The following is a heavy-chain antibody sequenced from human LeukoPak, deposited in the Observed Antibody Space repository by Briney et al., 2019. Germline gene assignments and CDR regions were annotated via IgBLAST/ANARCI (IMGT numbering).Heavy chain of an antibody. V-gene: IGHV3-15*01. D-gene: IGHD3-16*01. Sequence: GGSLRLSCAASGLTFSNAYMSWVRQAPGKGLEWVGRSKSNVDGGTTDYAEPVKGRFNISRDDSKNTLYLQMNSLKSEDTAVYYCTTGGPHYDGYPLDFWGLGTLVTVSS. CDR2: SKSNVDGGTT. J-gene: IGHJ4*02. CDR3: TTGGPHYDGYPLDF. CDR1: GLTFSNAY.